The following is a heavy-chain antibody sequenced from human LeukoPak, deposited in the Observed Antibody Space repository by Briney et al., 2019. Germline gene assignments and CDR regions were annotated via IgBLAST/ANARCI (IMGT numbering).Heavy chain of an antibody. D-gene: IGHD3-9*01. J-gene: IGHJ4*02. Sequence: ASVKDSCKASVYTFTGYYMHWVRQAPGQGLEWMGWINPNSGGTNYAQKFQGRVTMTRDTSISTAYMELSRLRSDDTAVYYCARGRNVLRYFDWLLGFDYWGQGTLVTVSS. CDR3: ARGRNVLRYFDWLLGFDY. CDR1: VYTFTGYY. CDR2: INPNSGGT. V-gene: IGHV1-2*02.